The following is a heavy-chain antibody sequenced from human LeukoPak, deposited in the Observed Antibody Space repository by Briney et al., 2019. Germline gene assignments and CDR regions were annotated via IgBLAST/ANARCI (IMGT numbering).Heavy chain of an antibody. CDR1: GFTFSNYG. CDR3: ARIAGKGWFDP. V-gene: IGHV3-33*01. D-gene: IGHD6-13*01. CDR2: IWYDGRTK. J-gene: IGHJ5*02. Sequence: GGSLRLSCEVSGFTFSNYGMHWVRQAPGKGLEWLALIWYDGRTKFHADSVKGRFTISRDNAKNSLYLQMNSLRAEDTAVYYCARIAGKGWFDPWGQGTLVTVSS.